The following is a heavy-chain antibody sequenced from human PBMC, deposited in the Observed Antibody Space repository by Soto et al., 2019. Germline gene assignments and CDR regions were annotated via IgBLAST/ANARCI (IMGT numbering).Heavy chain of an antibody. CDR1: GFTFSSYY. CDR3: VRDILAPRSFLYFDY. V-gene: IGHV3-7*05. Sequence: GGSLRLSCVASGFTFSSYYMTWVRQAPGEGLEWVANMNQDGSEKYYVDSVKGRFIISRDNAENSLYLEVSSLRADDTAVYYCVRDILAPRSFLYFDYWGEGNLVTLSS. J-gene: IGHJ4*02. D-gene: IGHD2-8*02. CDR2: MNQDGSEK.